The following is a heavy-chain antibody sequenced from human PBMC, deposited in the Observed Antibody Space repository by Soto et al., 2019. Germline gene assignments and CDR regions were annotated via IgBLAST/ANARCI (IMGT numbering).Heavy chain of an antibody. V-gene: IGHV3-53*04. D-gene: IGHD3-10*01. CDR3: ARDNSGTTPNGYYYYMDV. CDR2: IYSGGST. CDR1: GFTVSSNY. J-gene: IGHJ6*03. Sequence: GGSLRLSCAASGFTVSSNYMSWVRQAPGKGLEWVSVIYSGGSTYYADSVKGRFTISRHNSKNTLYLQMNSLRAEDTAVYYCARDNSGTTPNGYYYYMDVWGKGTTVTVSS.